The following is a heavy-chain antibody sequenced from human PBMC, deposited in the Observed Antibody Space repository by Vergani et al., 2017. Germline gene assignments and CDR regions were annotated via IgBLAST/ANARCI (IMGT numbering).Heavy chain of an antibody. CDR1: GFTFNNYA. V-gene: IGHV3-23*04. Sequence: EVQLVESGGGLVQPGGSLRLSCAASGFTFNNYAMTWVRQAPGKGLEWVSAISGSGGITYYADSVKGRFTISRDNSKNTLYLQMNSLRAEDTAVYYCAKLVAVAGSGDWFDPWGQGTLVIVSS. CDR3: AKLVAVAGSGDWFDP. D-gene: IGHD6-19*01. J-gene: IGHJ5*02. CDR2: ISGSGGIT.